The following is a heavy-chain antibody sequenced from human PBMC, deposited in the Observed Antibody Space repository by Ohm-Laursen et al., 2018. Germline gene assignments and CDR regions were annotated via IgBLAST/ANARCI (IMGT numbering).Heavy chain of an antibody. CDR2: IKSKTDGGTT. CDR1: GFTFSNAW. J-gene: IGHJ4*02. V-gene: IGHV3-15*01. Sequence: SLRLSCAASGFTFSNAWMSWVRQAPGKGLEWVGRIKSKTDGGTTDYAAPVKGRFTISRDDSKNTLYLQMNSLKTEDTAVYYCTPEDIVLMVQSGGGYWGQGTLATVSS. CDR3: TPEDIVLMVQSGGGY. D-gene: IGHD2-8*01.